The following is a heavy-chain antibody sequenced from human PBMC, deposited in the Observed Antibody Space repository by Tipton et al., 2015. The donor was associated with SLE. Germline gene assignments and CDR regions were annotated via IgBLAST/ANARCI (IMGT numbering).Heavy chain of an antibody. CDR2: INHSGNT. D-gene: IGHD3-10*01. CDR1: GGSFSGYY. CDR3: ARGIEYGSGSYYPNLGY. Sequence: TLSLTCVVYGGSFSGYYCSWIRQPPGKGLEWIGEINHSGNTNYNPSLKSRVTISIDTSKNQFSLKLRSVTAADTAVYYCARGIEYGSGSYYPNLGYWGQGTLVTVSS. J-gene: IGHJ4*02. V-gene: IGHV4-34*01.